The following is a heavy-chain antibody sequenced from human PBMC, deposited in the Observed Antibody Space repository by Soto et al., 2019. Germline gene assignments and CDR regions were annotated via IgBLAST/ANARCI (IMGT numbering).Heavy chain of an antibody. Sequence: PGGSLRLSCAASGFTFSSYGMHWVRQAPGKGLEWVAVIWYDGSNKYYADSVKGRFTISRDNSKNTLYLQMNSLRAEDTAVYYCARDGYCCDGCGYYLPVFAYWTQGSL. CDR3: ARDGYCCDGCGYYLPVFAY. V-gene: IGHV3-33*01. CDR2: IWYDGSNK. J-gene: IGHJ4*01. D-gene: IGHD2-15*01. CDR1: GFTFSSYG.